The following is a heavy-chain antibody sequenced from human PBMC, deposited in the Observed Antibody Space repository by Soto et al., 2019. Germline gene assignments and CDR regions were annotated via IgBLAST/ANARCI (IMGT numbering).Heavy chain of an antibody. CDR3: ARRYGYSFES. J-gene: IGHJ4*02. Sequence: QVQLQESGPGLVKPSETLSLPCTVSGASIRTYYLSWIRQPPGKGLDWIGYIYYSGSTNYNHSLKSGVTISVDTSKNQFSLTLSSVTAADTGVYYCARRYGYSFESWGQRTLVTVSS. CDR2: IYYSGST. V-gene: IGHV4-59*08. CDR1: GASIRTYY. D-gene: IGHD1-1*01.